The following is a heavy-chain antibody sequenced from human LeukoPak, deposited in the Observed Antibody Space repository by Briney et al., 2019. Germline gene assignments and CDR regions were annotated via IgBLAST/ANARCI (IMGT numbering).Heavy chain of an antibody. CDR1: GFTFTNYW. D-gene: IGHD6-6*01. J-gene: IGHJ4*02. CDR2: IKQDGSVK. Sequence: GGSLRLSCAASGFTFTNYWMSWVRQAPGKGLEWVANIKQDGSVKYYVDSVKGRFTISRDNAKNSLYLQMDSLRAEDTAVYYCARIGYSSSSNDYRGQGTLVTVSS. CDR3: ARIGYSSSSNDY. V-gene: IGHV3-7*01.